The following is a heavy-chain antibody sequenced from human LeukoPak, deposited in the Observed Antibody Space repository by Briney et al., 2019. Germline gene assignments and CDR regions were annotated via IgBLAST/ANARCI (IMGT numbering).Heavy chain of an antibody. CDR1: GGSFSGFY. CDR3: ATLGEYYDSSGYYYN. D-gene: IGHD3-22*01. CDR2: INHSGST. J-gene: IGHJ4*02. V-gene: IGHV4-34*01. Sequence: SETLSLTCVVYGGSFSGFYWSWIRQPPGKGLEWIGEINHSGSTYYNPSLKSRVTISEDTSKNQFSLKLTSVTAADTAVYYCATLGEYYDSSGYYYNWGQGTLVTVSS.